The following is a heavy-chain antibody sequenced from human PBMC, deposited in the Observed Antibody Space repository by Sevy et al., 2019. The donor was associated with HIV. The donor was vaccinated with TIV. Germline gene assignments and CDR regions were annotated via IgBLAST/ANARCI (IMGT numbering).Heavy chain of an antibody. D-gene: IGHD1-26*01. CDR2: IYYNGHI. CDR3: AGENAWGRGYS. J-gene: IGHJ4*02. V-gene: IGHV4-59*08. Sequence: SETLSLTCTVSGGSFTSLYWNWIRQPPGKGLEWIANIYYNGHINYNPYLKSRVTLSLDTSKNQFSLRLSSVTAADTAMYYCAGENAWGRGYSWGQGTLVTVSS. CDR1: GGSFTSLY.